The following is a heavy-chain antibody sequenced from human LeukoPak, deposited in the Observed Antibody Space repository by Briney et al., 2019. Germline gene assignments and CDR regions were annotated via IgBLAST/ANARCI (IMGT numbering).Heavy chain of an antibody. V-gene: IGHV3-21*01. J-gene: IGHJ4*02. CDR3: ARDPGYGYGYEGPYYFDY. D-gene: IGHD5-18*01. Sequence: GGSLRLSCAASGFTFSSYSMNWVRQAPGKGLEWVSSISSSSSYIYYADSVKGRFTISRDNAKNSLYLQMNSLRAEDTAVYYCARDPGYGYGYEGPYYFDYWGQGTLVTVSS. CDR2: ISSSSSYI. CDR1: GFTFSSYS.